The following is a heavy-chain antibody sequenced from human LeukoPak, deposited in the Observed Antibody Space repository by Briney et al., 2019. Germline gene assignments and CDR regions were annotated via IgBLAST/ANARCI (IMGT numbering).Heavy chain of an antibody. CDR1: GFTFSSYG. D-gene: IGHD2-21*02. CDR2: IRSDGGNI. J-gene: IGHJ4*02. CDR3: ATVARTVTAIP. Sequence: GGSLRLSCAASGFTFSSYGMHWVRQAPGKGLEWVAFIRSDGGNIYYADSVKGRFTISRDNSQNTLYLQMNSLKTEDTAVYYCATVARTVTAIPWGQGTLVTVSS. V-gene: IGHV3-30*02.